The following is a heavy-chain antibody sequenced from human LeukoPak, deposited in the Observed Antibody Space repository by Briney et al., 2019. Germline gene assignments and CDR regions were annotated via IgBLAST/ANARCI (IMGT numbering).Heavy chain of an antibody. V-gene: IGHV3-23*01. CDR1: GFTFSNYA. Sequence: GGSLRLSCAASGFTFSNYAMSWVRQAPGKGLEWVSAISGSGGSTFYADSVKGRFTISRDNSKNTLYLQMNGLRAEGTAVYYCAASHMGLGYCSGGSCYSMGYWGQGTLVTVSS. CDR3: AASHMGLGYCSGGSCYSMGY. CDR2: ISGSGGST. D-gene: IGHD2-15*01. J-gene: IGHJ4*02.